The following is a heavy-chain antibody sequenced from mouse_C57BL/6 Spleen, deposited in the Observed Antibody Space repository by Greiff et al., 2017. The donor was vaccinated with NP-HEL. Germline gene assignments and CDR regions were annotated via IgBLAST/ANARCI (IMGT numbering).Heavy chain of an antibody. CDR1: GYAFSSSW. Sequence: QVQLQQSGPELVKPGASVKISCKASGYAFSSSWMNWVKQRPGKGLEWIGRIYPGDGDTNYNGKFKGKATLTADKSSSTAYMQLSSLTSEDSAVYFCARKKGDYDYWGQGTTLTVSS. CDR2: IYPGDGDT. J-gene: IGHJ2*01. D-gene: IGHD2-4*01. CDR3: ARKKGDYDY. V-gene: IGHV1-82*01.